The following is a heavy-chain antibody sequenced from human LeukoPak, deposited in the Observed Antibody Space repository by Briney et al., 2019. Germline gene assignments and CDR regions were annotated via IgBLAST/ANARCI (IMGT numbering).Heavy chain of an antibody. J-gene: IGHJ4*02. V-gene: IGHV3-23*01. CDR2: ISGSGGST. CDR1: GFTFSSYA. CDR3: AKDWGYYYDSSGDGYFDY. Sequence: QPGGSLRLSCAASGFTFSSYAMSWVPQAPGKGLEWVSAISGSGGSTYYADSVKGRFTISRDNSKNTLYLQMNSLRAEDTAVYYCAKDWGYYYDSSGDGYFDYWGQGTLVTVSS. D-gene: IGHD3-22*01.